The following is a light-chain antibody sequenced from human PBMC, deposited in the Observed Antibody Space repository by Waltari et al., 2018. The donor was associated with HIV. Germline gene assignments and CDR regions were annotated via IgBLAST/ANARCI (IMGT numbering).Light chain of an antibody. CDR1: SSNIGSNY. CDR2: RNN. J-gene: IGLJ1*01. Sequence: QSVLTQPTSASGTPGQRVTISCSGSSSNIGSNYVYWYQQLPGTAPKLLIYRNNQRPSGVPDRFSGSKSGTSASLAISGLRSEDEADYYCAVWGDSLNSYVFGTGTEVTVL. V-gene: IGLV1-47*01. CDR3: AVWGDSLNSYV.